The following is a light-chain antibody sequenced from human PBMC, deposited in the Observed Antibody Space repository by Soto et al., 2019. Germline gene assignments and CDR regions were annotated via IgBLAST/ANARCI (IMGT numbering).Light chain of an antibody. CDR2: TDN. CDR3: GAWDDSLNGYV. V-gene: IGLV1-44*01. Sequence: QSVLTQPPSASGTPGQRVTISCSGGSSNIGNNTVNWYQQLPGTAPKVLIYTDNERPSGVPDRFSGSKSGTSASLAINGLKSGDVADYYCGAWDDSLNGYVFGTGTKVTVL. J-gene: IGLJ1*01. CDR1: SSNIGNNT.